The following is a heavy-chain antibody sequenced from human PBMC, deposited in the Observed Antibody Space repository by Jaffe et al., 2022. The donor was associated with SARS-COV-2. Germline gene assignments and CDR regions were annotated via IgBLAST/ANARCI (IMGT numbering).Heavy chain of an antibody. CDR2: ISTKGGST. J-gene: IGHJ4*02. V-gene: IGHV3-64D*09. Sequence: EVQLVESGGGLVQPGGSLRLSCSASGFTFSDSAMHWVRQAPGKGLEYLSSISTKGGSTNYADSIKGRFIISRDNSKNTLYLQMSSLRPEDTAVYYCVKDSVGEARFDFWGQGTLVAVSS. D-gene: IGHD2-15*01. CDR3: VKDSVGEARFDF. CDR1: GFTFSDSA.